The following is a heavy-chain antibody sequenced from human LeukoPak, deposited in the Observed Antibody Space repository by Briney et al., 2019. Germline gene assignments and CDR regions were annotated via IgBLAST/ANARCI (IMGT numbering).Heavy chain of an antibody. V-gene: IGHV3-48*01. CDR1: GFTFSSYS. CDR3: ARDRTTGTFLFDY. D-gene: IGHD1-1*01. Sequence: GGSLRLSCAASGFTFSSYSMTWVRQAPGKGLEWVSYISSSSSTIYYADSVKGRFTISRDNAKNSLYLQMNSLRAEDTAVYYCARDRTTGTFLFDYWGQGTLVTVSS. CDR2: ISSSSSTI. J-gene: IGHJ4*02.